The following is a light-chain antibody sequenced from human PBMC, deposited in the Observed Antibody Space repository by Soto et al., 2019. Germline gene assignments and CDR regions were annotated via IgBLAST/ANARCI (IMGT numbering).Light chain of an antibody. Sequence: VLTRSPGTLSLSPGGRATLSCRARQSVSAVLAWDQQKPGQAPRLVIYDASSRATGIPDRFSGSGSGTDFTLTISRLEPEDFAVYYCQQYSRSPMTFGQGTKVDIK. CDR3: QQYSRSPMT. CDR2: DAS. CDR1: QSVSAV. J-gene: IGKJ1*01. V-gene: IGKV3-20*01.